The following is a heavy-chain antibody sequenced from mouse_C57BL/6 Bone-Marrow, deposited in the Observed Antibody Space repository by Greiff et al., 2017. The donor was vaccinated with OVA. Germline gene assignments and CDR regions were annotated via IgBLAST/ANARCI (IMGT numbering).Heavy chain of an antibody. CDR2: INPYNGGT. D-gene: IGHD2-3*01. CDR1: GYTFTDYY. Sequence: VQLQQSGPVLVKPGASVKMSCKASGYTFTDYYMNWVKQSHGKSLEWIGVINPYNGGTSYNQKFKGKATLTVDKSSSTAYMELNNLTSEDSAVYYCARTWDGYYPAWFAYWGQGTLVTVSA. CDR3: ARTWDGYYPAWFAY. J-gene: IGHJ3*01. V-gene: IGHV1-19*01.